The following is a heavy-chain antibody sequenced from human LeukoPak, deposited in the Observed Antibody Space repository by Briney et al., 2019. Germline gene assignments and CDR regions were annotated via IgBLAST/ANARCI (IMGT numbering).Heavy chain of an antibody. Sequence: SETLSLTCTVSGASINGLYWSWVGQSPEEGLEWIGYISHTGSTNYNPFLKSRVTMSVDTSKKQFSLKLSSVTAADTAIYYCARDQISINALDIWGQGTLVTVYS. CDR1: GASINGLY. D-gene: IGHD3-10*01. CDR3: ARDQISINALDI. J-gene: IGHJ3*02. V-gene: IGHV4-59*11. CDR2: ISHTGST.